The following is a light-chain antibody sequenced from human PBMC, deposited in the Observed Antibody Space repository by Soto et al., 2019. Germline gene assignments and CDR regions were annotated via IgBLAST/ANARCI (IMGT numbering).Light chain of an antibody. J-gene: IGKJ1*01. CDR1: QSILRN. CDR2: GAS. Sequence: EIVITQSPATLSVSPGERATLSCRATQSILRNLAWYPHKPGQAPRLLIYGASTRATGIQARFSGSGSGTDFTLTISSLQPEDFAVYYCQQYNNWTRTFGQGTKVDIK. CDR3: QQYNNWTRT. V-gene: IGKV3-15*01.